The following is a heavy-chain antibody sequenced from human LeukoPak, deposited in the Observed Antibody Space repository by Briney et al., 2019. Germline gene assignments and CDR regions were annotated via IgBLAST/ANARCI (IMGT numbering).Heavy chain of an antibody. CDR2: ISSSSATL. J-gene: IGHJ4*02. V-gene: IGHV3-48*01. CDR3: ARNFGF. CDR1: GFTFSDHN. Sequence: GSLRLSCAASGFTFSDHNMNWVRQAPGKGLEWVSFISSSSATLYYADSVKGRFTISRDNAKSSLYLQMNSLRAEDTAVYYCARNFGFWGQGTLVTVSS.